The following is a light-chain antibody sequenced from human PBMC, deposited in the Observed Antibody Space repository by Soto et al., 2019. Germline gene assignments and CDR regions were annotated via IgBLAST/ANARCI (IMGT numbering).Light chain of an antibody. J-gene: IGLJ2*01. CDR1: SSDVGAYNF. V-gene: IGLV2-14*01. CDR3: NSYTSSTTLV. CDR2: EVS. Sequence: QSALTQPASVSGSPGQSISISCTGTSSDVGAYNFVSWYQQHPGKAPKLMIYEVSNRPSGVSNRFSGSKSGSTASLTISGLQAEDEADYYCNSYTSSTTLVFGGGTKLTVL.